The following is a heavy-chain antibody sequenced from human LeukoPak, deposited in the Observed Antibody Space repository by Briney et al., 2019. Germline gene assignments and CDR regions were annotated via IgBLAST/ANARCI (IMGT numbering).Heavy chain of an antibody. CDR1: GGSISSGSYY. V-gene: IGHV4-61*02. Sequence: SQTLSLTCTVSGGSISSGSYYWSWIRQPAGKGLEWIGRIYTSGSTNYNPSLKSRLTISVDASKNQFSLKLTSVTAADTAVYYCARAYYYGSGSYGLDYWGQGTLVTVSS. J-gene: IGHJ4*02. CDR3: ARAYYYGSGSYGLDY. CDR2: IYTSGST. D-gene: IGHD3-10*01.